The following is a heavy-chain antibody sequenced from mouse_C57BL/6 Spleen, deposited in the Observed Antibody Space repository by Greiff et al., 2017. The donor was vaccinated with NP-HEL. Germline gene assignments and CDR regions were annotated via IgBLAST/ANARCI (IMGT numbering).Heavy chain of an antibody. CDR2: INPGSGGT. CDR1: GYAFTNYL. V-gene: IGHV1-54*01. D-gene: IGHD1-1*01. Sequence: VKLQESGAELVRPGTSVKVSCKASGYAFTNYLIEWVKQRPGQGLEWIGVINPGSGGTNYNEKFKGKATLTADKSSSTAYMQLSSLTSEDSAVYFCARSPSYYYGSSGFAYWGQGTLVTVSA. CDR3: ARSPSYYYGSSGFAY. J-gene: IGHJ3*01.